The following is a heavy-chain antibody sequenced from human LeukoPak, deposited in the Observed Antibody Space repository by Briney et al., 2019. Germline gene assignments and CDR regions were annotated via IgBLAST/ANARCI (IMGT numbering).Heavy chain of an antibody. CDR3: ARDFYARGTDAFDI. D-gene: IGHD3-3*01. CDR1: GGSFSGYY. V-gene: IGHV4-34*01. Sequence: SETLSLTCAVYGGSFSGYYWSWIRQPPGKGLEWIGEINHSGSTNYNPSLKSRVTISVDTSKNQFSLKLSSVTAADTAVYYCARDFYARGTDAFDIWGQGTMVTVSS. CDR2: INHSGST. J-gene: IGHJ3*02.